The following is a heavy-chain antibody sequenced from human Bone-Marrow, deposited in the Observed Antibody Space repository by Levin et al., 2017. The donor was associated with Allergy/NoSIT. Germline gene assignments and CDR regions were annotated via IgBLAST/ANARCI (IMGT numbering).Heavy chain of an antibody. CDR2: IDWDDDK. CDR1: GFSLSTSGMS. Sequence: GSGPTLVKPTQTLTLTCTPSGFSLSTSGMSVGWIRQSPGKALEWLTLIDWDDDKYYSTSLKTRLTISKDTSKNQVVLIMTNMDPVDTATYYCARMVRGVIPAFDIWGQGTTVTVSS. V-gene: IGHV2-70*01. D-gene: IGHD3-10*01. CDR3: ARMVRGVIPAFDI. J-gene: IGHJ3*02.